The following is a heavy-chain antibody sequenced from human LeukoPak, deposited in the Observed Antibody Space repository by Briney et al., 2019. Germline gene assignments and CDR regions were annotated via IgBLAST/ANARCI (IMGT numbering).Heavy chain of an antibody. CDR3: ARDRPTLYYYDSSGYAKVFDY. CDR2: IYTSGST. J-gene: IGHJ4*02. CDR1: GGSISSYY. D-gene: IGHD3-22*01. V-gene: IGHV4-4*07. Sequence: PSETLSLTCTVSGGSISSYYWSWIRQPAGKGLEWIGRIYTSGSTNYNPSLKSRVTMSVDTSKNQFSLKLSSVTAAGTAVYYCARDRPTLYYYDSSGYAKVFDYWGQGTLVTVSS.